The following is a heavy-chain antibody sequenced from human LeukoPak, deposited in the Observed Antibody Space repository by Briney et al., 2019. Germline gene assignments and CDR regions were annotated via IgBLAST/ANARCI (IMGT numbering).Heavy chain of an antibody. J-gene: IGHJ4*02. CDR2: IYYSGST. V-gene: IGHV4-31*03. CDR3: ARAQWFAGNYFDY. D-gene: IGHD3-10*01. CDR1: GGSISSGGYY. Sequence: PSQTLSLTCTVSGGSISSGGYYWSWIRQHPGKGLEWIGYIYYSGSTYYNPSLKSRVTISVDTSKDQFSLKLSSVTAADTAVYYCARAQWFAGNYFDYWGQGTLVTVSS.